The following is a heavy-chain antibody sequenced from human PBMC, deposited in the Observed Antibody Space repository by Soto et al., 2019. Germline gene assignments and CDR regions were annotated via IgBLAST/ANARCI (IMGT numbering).Heavy chain of an antibody. Sequence: SQTLSLTCAISGDSVSSNSAAWNWIRQSPSRGLEWLGRTYYRSKWYNDYAVSVKSRITINPETSKNQFSLQLNSVTPEDTAVYYCARDKYSSGSTPYYYYMDVWGKGTTVTVSS. CDR1: GDSVSSNSAA. CDR2: TYYRSKWYN. V-gene: IGHV6-1*01. D-gene: IGHD6-19*01. CDR3: ARDKYSSGSTPYYYYMDV. J-gene: IGHJ6*03.